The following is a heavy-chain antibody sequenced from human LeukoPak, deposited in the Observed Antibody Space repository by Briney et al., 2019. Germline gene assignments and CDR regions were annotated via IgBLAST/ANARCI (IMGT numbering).Heavy chain of an antibody. Sequence: ASVKVSCKASGYTFTGYYVHWVRQAPGQGLEWMGWINPNSGGTNFAQKFQGRVTMTRDTSISTTYMDLSRLRSDDTAVYYCARERGYCSSSTCYTSDAFDIWGPGTMVTVSS. D-gene: IGHD2-2*02. J-gene: IGHJ3*02. CDR1: GYTFTGYY. CDR3: ARERGYCSSSTCYTSDAFDI. V-gene: IGHV1-2*02. CDR2: INPNSGGT.